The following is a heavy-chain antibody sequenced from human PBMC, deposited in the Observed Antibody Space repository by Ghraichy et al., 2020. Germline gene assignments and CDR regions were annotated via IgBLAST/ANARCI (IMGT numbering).Heavy chain of an antibody. J-gene: IGHJ4*02. CDR1: GYTFNHYA. V-gene: IGHV7-4-1*02. Sequence: ASVKVSCKASGYTFNHYAINWVRQAPGQGLEWMGWVNTNTGNPTYAQGFTGRFVFSLDTSVSTAYLQINSLKAEDTAIYYCAKDSDSGYDYTFDIWGQGTLVTVSS. CDR3: AKDSDSGYDYTFDI. CDR2: VNTNTGNP. D-gene: IGHD5-12*01.